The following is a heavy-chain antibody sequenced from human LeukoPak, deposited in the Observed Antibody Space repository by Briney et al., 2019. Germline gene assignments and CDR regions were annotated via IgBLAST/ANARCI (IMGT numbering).Heavy chain of an antibody. J-gene: IGHJ4*02. V-gene: IGHV4-59*11. CDR3: ARANYDSSGYDY. D-gene: IGHD3-22*01. CDR1: GGSISSHY. CDR2: IYHSGST. Sequence: PSETLSLTCTVSGGSISSHYWSWIRQPPGKGLEWIGYIYHSGSTYYSPSLKSRVTISVDRSKNQFSLKLSSVTAADTAVYYCARANYDSSGYDYWGQGTLVTVSS.